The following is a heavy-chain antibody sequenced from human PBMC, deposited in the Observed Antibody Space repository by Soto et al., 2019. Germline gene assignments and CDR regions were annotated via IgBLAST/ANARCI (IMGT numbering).Heavy chain of an antibody. J-gene: IGHJ5*02. CDR1: GFTFSSYS. D-gene: IGHD5-12*01. Sequence: GGSLRLSCAASGFTFSSYSMNWVRQAPGKGLEWISSISSSSSYIYYADSVKGRFTISRDNAKNSLYLQMNSLRAEDTAVYYCARDPHIVATIDNWFDPWGQGTLVTVSS. CDR3: ARDPHIVATIDNWFDP. V-gene: IGHV3-21*01. CDR2: ISSSSSYI.